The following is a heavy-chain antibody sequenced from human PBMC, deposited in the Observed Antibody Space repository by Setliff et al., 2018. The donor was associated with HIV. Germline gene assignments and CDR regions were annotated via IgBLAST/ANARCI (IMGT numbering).Heavy chain of an antibody. J-gene: IGHJ4*02. Sequence: PSETLSLTCTVSGGSISSSSSFWGWIRQPPEKGLEWIGSIYYSGSTYYNPSLQSRVTISVDTSKNQFSLKLSSVTAADTAVYYCARQKTVTTYFDYWGQGTLVTVSS. V-gene: IGHV4-39*01. CDR1: GGSISSSSSF. CDR2: IYYSGST. CDR3: ARQKTVTTYFDY. D-gene: IGHD4-17*01.